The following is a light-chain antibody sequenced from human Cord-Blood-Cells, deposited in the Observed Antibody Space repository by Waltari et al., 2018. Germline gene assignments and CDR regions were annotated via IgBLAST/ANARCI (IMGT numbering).Light chain of an antibody. Sequence: GGTVTLTCGLSSGSVSTSYYPSWYQQTPGQAPRTLIYSTNTRSSGVPDRFSGSILGNKAALTITGAQADDESDYYCVLYMGSGINWVFGGGTKLTVL. CDR2: STN. J-gene: IGLJ3*02. V-gene: IGLV8-61*01. CDR3: VLYMGSGINWV. CDR1: SGSVSTSYY.